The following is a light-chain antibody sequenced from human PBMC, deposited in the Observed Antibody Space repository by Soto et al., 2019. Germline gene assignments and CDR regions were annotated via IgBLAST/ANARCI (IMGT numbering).Light chain of an antibody. CDR3: SSYTTSSTYV. Sequence: QSVLTQPASVSGSPGQSITISCTGTSSDVGGYHYVSWYQQYPGKAPKVMIYDVSNRPSGVSNRFSGSKSGNTASLTIPGLQAEDEADYYCSSYTTSSTYVFGTGTKVTVL. CDR2: DVS. CDR1: SSDVGGYHY. J-gene: IGLJ1*01. V-gene: IGLV2-14*01.